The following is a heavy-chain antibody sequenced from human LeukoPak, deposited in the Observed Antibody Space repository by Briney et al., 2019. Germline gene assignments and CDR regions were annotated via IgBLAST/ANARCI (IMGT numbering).Heavy chain of an antibody. V-gene: IGHV1-2*02. CDR2: INPDSGGT. CDR1: GYTFIGYY. D-gene: IGHD2-21*01. CDR3: ARAPTFTTICLWCSFDY. Sequence: ASVKVSCKASGYTFIGYYMHWVRQAPGQGLEWMGWINPDSGGTNYAQKFQGGVTMTRDTSITTAYMELSSLRSDDTAVYYCARAPTFTTICLWCSFDYWGQGTLVTVSS. J-gene: IGHJ4*02.